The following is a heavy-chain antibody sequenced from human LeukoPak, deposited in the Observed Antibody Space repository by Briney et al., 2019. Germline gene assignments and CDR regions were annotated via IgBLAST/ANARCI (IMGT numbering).Heavy chain of an antibody. J-gene: IGHJ4*02. CDR2: IYYSGST. CDR1: GGSISSGGYY. D-gene: IGHD3/OR15-3a*01. CDR3: ASHVWTGSDDHFDY. V-gene: IGHV4-31*03. Sequence: PSETLSLTCTVSGGSISSGGYYWSWIRQHPGKGLEWIGYIYYSGSTYYNPSLKSRVTISVDTSKNQFSLKLSSVTAADMAVYYCASHVWTGSDDHFDYWGQGTLVTVSS.